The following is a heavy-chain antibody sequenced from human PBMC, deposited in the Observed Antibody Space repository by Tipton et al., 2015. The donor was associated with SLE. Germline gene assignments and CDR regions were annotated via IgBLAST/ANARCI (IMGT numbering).Heavy chain of an antibody. J-gene: IGHJ3*02. D-gene: IGHD3-22*01. CDR3: ARRHFDTSGYYRGAFDI. CDR1: GGSISSYY. V-gene: IGHV4-59*01. Sequence: TLSLTCAVYGGSISSYYWSWIRQPPGKGLEWIGYIYYSGSTNYNPSLKSRVTISVDTSKNQFSLKLSSVTAADTAVYYCARRHFDTSGYYRGAFDIWGQGKMVTVSS. CDR2: IYYSGST.